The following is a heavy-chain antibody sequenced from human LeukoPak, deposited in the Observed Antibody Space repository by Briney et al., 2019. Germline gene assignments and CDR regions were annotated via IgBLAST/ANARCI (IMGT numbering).Heavy chain of an antibody. CDR3: ARGRGHYYDSSGYYLGFDY. CDR2: ISAYNGNT. D-gene: IGHD3-22*01. CDR1: GYNFNNFG. J-gene: IGHJ4*02. V-gene: IGHV1-18*01. Sequence: ASVQVSCKTSGYNFNNFGVSWVRQAPGQGLEWMGWISAYNGNTNYAQKLQGRVTMTTDTSTSTAYMELRSLRSDDTAVYYCARGRGHYYDSSGYYLGFDYWGQGTLVTVSS.